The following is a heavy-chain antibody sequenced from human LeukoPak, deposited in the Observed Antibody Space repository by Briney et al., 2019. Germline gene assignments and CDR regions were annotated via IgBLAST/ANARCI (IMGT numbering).Heavy chain of an antibody. CDR2: IKLDGSEK. D-gene: IGHD2-15*01. J-gene: IGHJ4*02. Sequence: SGGSLRLSCAASGFTFSNYWMNWVRQAPGKGLEWVANIKLDGSEKYYVDSVKGRFTISGDNAKNSLYLQMNSLRAEDTAVYYCVRSRYCSVGRCYSDYWGQGTLVTVSS. CDR3: VRSRYCSVGRCYSDY. CDR1: GFTFSNYW. V-gene: IGHV3-7*04.